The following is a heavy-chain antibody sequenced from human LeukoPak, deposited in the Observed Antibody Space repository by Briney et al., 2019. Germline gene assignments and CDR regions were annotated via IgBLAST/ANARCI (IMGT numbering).Heavy chain of an antibody. CDR2: IRYDGTNK. Sequence: GGSLRLSCAASGFTFSSYGMHWVRQAPGKGLEWVAFIRYDGTNKYYTDSVKGRFTISRDNSKNTLYLQMNSLRAEDTAVYYCARDRRLSVATRIGSDAFDIWGQGTMVTVSS. D-gene: IGHD5-12*01. CDR1: GFTFSSYG. CDR3: ARDRRLSVATRIGSDAFDI. V-gene: IGHV3-30*02. J-gene: IGHJ3*02.